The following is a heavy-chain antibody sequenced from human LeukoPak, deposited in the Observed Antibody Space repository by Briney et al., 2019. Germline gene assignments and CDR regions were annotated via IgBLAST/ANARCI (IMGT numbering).Heavy chain of an antibody. CDR2: ISYDGSNK. V-gene: IGHV3-30-3*01. CDR1: GFSFSGYA. J-gene: IGHJ4*02. CDR3: ARVGLRYFDWYHCFDY. Sequence: GGSLRLSCAASGFSFSGYAMHWVRQAPSKGLEWVAVISYDGSNKYYADSVKGRFTISRDNSKNTLYLQMNSLRAEDTAVYYCARVGLRYFDWYHCFDYWGQGTLVTVSS. D-gene: IGHD3-9*01.